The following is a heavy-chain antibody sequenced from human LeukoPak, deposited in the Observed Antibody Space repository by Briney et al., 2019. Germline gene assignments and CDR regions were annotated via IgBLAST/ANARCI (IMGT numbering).Heavy chain of an antibody. J-gene: IGHJ3*02. CDR1: GGSISSSSYY. CDR3: ARLGSYYYDSSGYWKKGAFDI. CDR2: IYYSGST. Sequence: SETLSLTCTVSGGSISSSSYYWSWIRQPPGKGLEWIGYIYYSGSTNYNPSLKSRVTISVDTSKNQFSLKLSSVTAADTAVYYCARLGSYYYDSSGYWKKGAFDIWGQGTMVTVSS. D-gene: IGHD3-22*01. V-gene: IGHV4-61*05.